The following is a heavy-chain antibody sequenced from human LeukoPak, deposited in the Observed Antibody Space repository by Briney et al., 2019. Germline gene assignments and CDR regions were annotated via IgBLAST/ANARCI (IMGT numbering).Heavy chain of an antibody. Sequence: PSETLSLTCAVYGGSFSGYYWRWIRQPPGKGLEWIGEINHRGSTNYNPSLKSRLTMSVDTSKKQFSPNLSSVTAADTAVYYCARGIREKWFDPWGQGSLVTVSS. CDR3: ARGIREKWFDP. CDR1: GGSFSGYY. J-gene: IGHJ5*02. D-gene: IGHD2-2*02. CDR2: INHRGST. V-gene: IGHV4-34*01.